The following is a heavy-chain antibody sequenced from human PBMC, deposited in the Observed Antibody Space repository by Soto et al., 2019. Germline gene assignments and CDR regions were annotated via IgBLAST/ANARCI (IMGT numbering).Heavy chain of an antibody. CDR1: GGTFSSYS. CDR2: IIPFFGTT. J-gene: IGHJ6*02. Sequence: QVQLVQSGAEVKKPGSSVKVSCKASGGTFSSYSINWVRQAPGQGLEWMGGIIPFFGTTSYAQKFQGRVTITADASTSTVYMELSSLTSEDTALYYCSTSVYCTFTTCYYYYGLDVWGRGTTVTVSS. CDR3: STSVYCTFTTCYYYYGLDV. D-gene: IGHD2-8*01. V-gene: IGHV1-69*01.